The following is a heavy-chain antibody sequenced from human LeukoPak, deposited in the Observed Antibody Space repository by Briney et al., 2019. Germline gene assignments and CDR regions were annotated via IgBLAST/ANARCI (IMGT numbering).Heavy chain of an antibody. J-gene: IGHJ4*02. CDR2: INWNGGST. Sequence: PGGSLRLSCAASGFTFDDYAMNWVRQAPGKGLEWVSGINWNGGSTYYRDSVKGRFTISRDNAKNSLYLQMNSLRAEDTALYYCARVKGSGYRNSIGYWGQGTLVTVSS. CDR3: ARVKGSGYRNSIGY. CDR1: GFTFDDYA. V-gene: IGHV3-20*04. D-gene: IGHD3-3*01.